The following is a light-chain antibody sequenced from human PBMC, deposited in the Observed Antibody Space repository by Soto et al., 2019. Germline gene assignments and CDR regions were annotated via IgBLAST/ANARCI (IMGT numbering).Light chain of an antibody. CDR2: NNH. CDR1: NSNIGTNT. CDR3: AAYDDTLNGFV. J-gene: IGLJ1*01. V-gene: IGLV1-44*01. Sequence: QSVLTQPPSASETPGQRVTISCSGSNSNIGTNTVNWFQQFPGTAPKLLIFNNHQRPSGVSDRFSGSKSGTSASLAISGLQSDDEADYYCAAYDDTLNGFVFGTGTKLTVL.